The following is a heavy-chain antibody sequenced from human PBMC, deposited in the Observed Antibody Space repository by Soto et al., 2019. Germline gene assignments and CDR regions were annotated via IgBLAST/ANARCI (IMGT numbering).Heavy chain of an antibody. V-gene: IGHV1-69*01. Sequence: QVQLVQSGAEVKKPGSSVKVSCKASGGTFSGYAISWVRQAPGQGLEWMGEIIPMFGTSNYAQKFQGRVTITADDSTSTADMELSSLRSEDTAVYYCARGSCSSTSCYKEYYFDLWGQGTLVTVSS. CDR2: IIPMFGTS. CDR3: ARGSCSSTSCYKEYYFDL. D-gene: IGHD2-2*02. J-gene: IGHJ4*02. CDR1: GGTFSGYA.